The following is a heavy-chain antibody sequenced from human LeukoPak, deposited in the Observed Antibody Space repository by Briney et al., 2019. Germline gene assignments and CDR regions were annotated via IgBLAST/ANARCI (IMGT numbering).Heavy chain of an antibody. J-gene: IGHJ4*02. CDR3: AKDRLGGPYFFHY. CDR1: GFTFSSYA. D-gene: IGHD3-16*01. CDR2: IGGTGVRT. Sequence: GGSLRLSCASSGFTFSSYAMSWVRQAPGKGLEWVSTIGGTGVRTYYADSVKGRFTISRDNSKNTLYLQINSLRAEDTAVYFCAKDRLGGPYFFHYWGQGTLVTVSS. V-gene: IGHV3-23*01.